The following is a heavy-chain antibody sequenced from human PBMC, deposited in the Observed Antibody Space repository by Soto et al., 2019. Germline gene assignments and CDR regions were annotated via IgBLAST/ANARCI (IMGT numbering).Heavy chain of an antibody. Sequence: SVKVSCKASGGTFSSYAISWVRQAPGQGLEWMGGIIPIFGTANYAQKFQGRVTITADKSTSTAYMELSSLRSEDTAVYYCARNIVGATISYYGMDVWGQGTTVTVSS. J-gene: IGHJ6*02. CDR1: GGTFSSYA. V-gene: IGHV1-69*06. D-gene: IGHD1-26*01. CDR2: IIPIFGTA. CDR3: ARNIVGATISYYGMDV.